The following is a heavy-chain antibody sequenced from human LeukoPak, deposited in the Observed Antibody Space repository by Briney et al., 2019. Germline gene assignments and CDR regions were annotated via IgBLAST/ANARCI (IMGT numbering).Heavy chain of an antibody. CDR3: VRDRGPRTGFMVREAYDY. CDR1: GFTFSDYW. D-gene: IGHD3-10*01. Sequence: GGSLRLSCAASGFTFSDYWIHWVRHAPGKGLVWVSRINTDGSITNYADSVKGRFSISRDNAKNTLYLQMSSLRAEDTAVYYCVRDRGPRTGFMVREAYDYWGQGTLVTVSS. CDR2: INTDGSIT. V-gene: IGHV3-74*01. J-gene: IGHJ4*02.